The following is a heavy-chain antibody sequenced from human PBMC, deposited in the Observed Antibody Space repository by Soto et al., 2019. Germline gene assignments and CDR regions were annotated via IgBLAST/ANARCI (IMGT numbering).Heavy chain of an antibody. CDR1: GGTFSRSA. D-gene: IGHD3-10*01. CDR3: ARSYFGETIINGGVYYHGLDV. CDR2: VVLIFGSP. J-gene: IGHJ6*02. Sequence: QVQLVQSGAEVQKPGSSVKVSCKASGGTFSRSAISWVRQAPGQGRERMGGVVLIFGSPNYSQKFQGRLTITADEPTGTACMELSSLKSDDTAVYSCARSYFGETIINGGVYYHGLDVWGQGTTVTVSS. V-gene: IGHV1-69*01.